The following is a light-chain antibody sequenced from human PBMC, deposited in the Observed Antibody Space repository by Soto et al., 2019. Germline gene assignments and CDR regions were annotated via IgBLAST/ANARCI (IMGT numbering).Light chain of an antibody. Sequence: QSVLTQPASVSGSPGQSITISCTGTSSDVGGSDHVSWYQQHPGKAPKLIIYEVSNWPSGVSNRFSGSKSGNTASPTISGLQAEDEADYYCSSYTTSTTLDVFGTGTKVTVL. J-gene: IGLJ1*01. CDR1: SSDVGGSDH. CDR2: EVS. V-gene: IGLV2-14*01. CDR3: SSYTTSTTLDV.